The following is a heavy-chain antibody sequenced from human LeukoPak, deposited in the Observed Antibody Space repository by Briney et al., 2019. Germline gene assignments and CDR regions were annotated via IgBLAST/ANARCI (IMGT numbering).Heavy chain of an antibody. CDR2: INNSGST. D-gene: IGHD6-13*01. CDR1: GGSFSGYY. V-gene: IGHV4-34*01. J-gene: IGHJ4*02. Sequence: SETLSLTCAVYGGSFSGYYWSWIRQPPGKGLEWIGEINNSGSTNYNPSLKSRVTISVDTSKNQSSLKLSSVTAADTAVYYCARGAAAGRGNDFDYWGQGTLVTVSS. CDR3: ARGAAAGRGNDFDY.